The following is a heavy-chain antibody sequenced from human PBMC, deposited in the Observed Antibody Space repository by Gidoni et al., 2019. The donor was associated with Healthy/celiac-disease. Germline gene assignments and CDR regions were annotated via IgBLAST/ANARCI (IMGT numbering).Heavy chain of an antibody. J-gene: IGHJ3*02. CDR1: GFTVSSNY. V-gene: IGHV3-53*01. D-gene: IGHD3-22*01. Sequence: EVQLVESGGGLIQPGGSLRLSCAASGFTVSSNYMSWVRQAPGKGLEWVSVLYSGSSTYYADSVKGRFTISRDKSKNTLYLQMNSLRAEDTAVYYCARESGSLRDAFDIWGQGTMVTVSS. CDR2: LYSGSST. CDR3: ARESGSLRDAFDI.